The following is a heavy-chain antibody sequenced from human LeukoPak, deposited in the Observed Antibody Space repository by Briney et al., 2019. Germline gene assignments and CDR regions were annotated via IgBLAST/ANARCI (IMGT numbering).Heavy chain of an antibody. CDR1: GFTFSSHG. D-gene: IGHD3-9*01. Sequence: GALRLSCAASGFTFSSHGMNWVRQAPGKGLEWVSVISWDGSSAHYGDSVKGRFTISRDNSKNSLYLQMNSLRTEDTALYYCVKGSTRYFDWLSFDYWGQGTLVTVSS. V-gene: IGHV3-43*01. J-gene: IGHJ4*02. CDR3: VKGSTRYFDWLSFDY. CDR2: ISWDGSSA.